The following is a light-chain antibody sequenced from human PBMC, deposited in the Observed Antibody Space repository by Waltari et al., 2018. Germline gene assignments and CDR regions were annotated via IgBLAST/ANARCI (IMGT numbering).Light chain of an antibody. CDR3: CSYARSPYV. J-gene: IGLJ1*01. V-gene: IGLV2-23*01. CDR1: SSDVGSYNL. Sequence: QSALTQPASVSGSPGQSITISCTGTSSDVGSYNLVSWYQQHPGKAPKLMIYEGSTRPSWVSNRFSGSKSGNPASLTLSGLQAEDEADYYCCSYARSPYVFGTGTKVTVL. CDR2: EGS.